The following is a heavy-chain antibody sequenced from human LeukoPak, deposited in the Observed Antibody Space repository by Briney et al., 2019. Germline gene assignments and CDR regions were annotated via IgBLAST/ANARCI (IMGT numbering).Heavy chain of an antibody. V-gene: IGHV1-18*01. D-gene: IGHD1-26*01. CDR1: GGSFSDYS. CDR2: VSTYSGNT. J-gene: IGHJ4*02. CDR3: ARVRSGSSRVFDY. Sequence: ASVKVSCKASGGSFSDYSISWVRQAPGQGLEGMGWVSTYSGNTNYAQKLQGRVTMTTDTSTSTAYMELRSLRSDDTAVYYCARVRSGSSRVFDYRGQGTLVTVSS.